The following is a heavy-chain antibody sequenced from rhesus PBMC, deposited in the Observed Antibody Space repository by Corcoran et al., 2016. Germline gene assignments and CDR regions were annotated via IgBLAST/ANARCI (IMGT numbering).Heavy chain of an antibody. Sequence: HVQLQESVPGLVKPSATLPLTCPVSGAPLPRNYWLLVRQAPGQGLEWIGRIYGSGGSTDYNPSLKSRVTISIDTSKNQFSRKLRSVTAADTAVYYCASSLCIYYSGSYYFDYWGQGVLVTVSS. J-gene: IGHJ4*01. CDR3: ASSLCIYYSGSYYFDY. CDR2: IYGSGGST. V-gene: IGHV4S2*01. D-gene: IGHD3-16*01. CDR1: GAPLPRNY.